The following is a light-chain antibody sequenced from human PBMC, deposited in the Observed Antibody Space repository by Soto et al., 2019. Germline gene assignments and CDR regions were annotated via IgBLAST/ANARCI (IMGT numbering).Light chain of an antibody. V-gene: IGLV2-8*01. CDR3: SSYADSNNLPDVV. J-gene: IGLJ2*01. CDR1: SSDVGGYNY. CDR2: EVS. Sequence: QSALTQPPSASGSPGQSVTISCTGTSSDVGGYNYVSWYQQHPGKAPKLMIYEVSKRPSGVPDRFSGSKSGNTASLTVSGLQAEDEADYYCSSYADSNNLPDVVFGGGTKLTVL.